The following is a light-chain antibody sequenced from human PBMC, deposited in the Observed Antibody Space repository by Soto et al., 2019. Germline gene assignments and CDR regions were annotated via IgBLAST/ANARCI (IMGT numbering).Light chain of an antibody. Sequence: DIQMTQSPSSVSASVGDRVTITCRASQGIGNWVAWYQQKPGKAPKVLIFAASNLQSGVPSRFSVSGSGTDFTLTISRLQPEDFGTYYCQQTYSFPLTFGQGTRLE. CDR2: AAS. CDR3: QQTYSFPLT. CDR1: QGIGNW. J-gene: IGKJ5*01. V-gene: IGKV1-12*01.